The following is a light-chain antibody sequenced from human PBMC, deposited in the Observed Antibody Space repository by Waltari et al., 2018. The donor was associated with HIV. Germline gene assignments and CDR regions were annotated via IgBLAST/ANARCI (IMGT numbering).Light chain of an antibody. CDR2: EVS. CDR1: SSDAGDYDS. V-gene: IGLV2-14*01. Sequence: QSALTQPASVSVSPGQSIPISCTGTSSDAGDYDSVPLYQQHPGTVPKLIIYEVSNRPAGVSDRFSGSKSGNTASLTISGLQPEDEADYYCGSYTNSITRLYVFGPGTTVTVL. J-gene: IGLJ1*01. CDR3: GSYTNSITRLYV.